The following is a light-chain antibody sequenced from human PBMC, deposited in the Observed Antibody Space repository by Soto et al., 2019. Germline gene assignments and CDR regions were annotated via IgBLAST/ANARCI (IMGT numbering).Light chain of an antibody. J-gene: IGLJ3*02. V-gene: IGLV2-14*01. CDR2: EVS. CDR1: SSDVGAYNY. CDR3: SSYTSSSTRV. Sequence: QSALTQPASVSGSPGQSITISCTGTSSDVGAYNYVSWYQQEPGKAPKLMIYEVSNRPSGVSSRFSGSKSGNTASLTISGLQAEDEADYFCSSYTSSSTRVFGGGTKVTVL.